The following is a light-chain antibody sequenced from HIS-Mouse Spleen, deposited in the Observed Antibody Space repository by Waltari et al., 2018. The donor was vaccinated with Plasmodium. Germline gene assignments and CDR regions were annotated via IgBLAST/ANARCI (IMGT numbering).Light chain of an antibody. V-gene: IGKV3-15*01. J-gene: IGKJ3*01. Sequence: EIVMTQSPATLSVSPGDRATLSCRASQSVSSNLAWYQEKPGQAPRPLNYGASTRATGIPARFSGSGSGTEFTLTISSLQSEDFAVYYCQQYNNWSFTFGPGTKVDIK. CDR2: GAS. CDR1: QSVSSN. CDR3: QQYNNWSFT.